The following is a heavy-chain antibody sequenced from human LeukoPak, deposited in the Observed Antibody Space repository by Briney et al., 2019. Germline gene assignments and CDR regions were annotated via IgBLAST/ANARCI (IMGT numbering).Heavy chain of an antibody. V-gene: IGHV4-59*02. CDR3: ARAGSYRGYFDY. CDR2: IYHSGYA. Sequence: PSETLSLTCSVSGGSVSSNYWAWLRQPPGKGPEWIGYIYHSGYAKYNPSFKSRVTMSVDTSKSQFSLQLTSVTAADTAVYYCARAGSYRGYFDYWGQGTLVTVSS. D-gene: IGHD1-26*01. J-gene: IGHJ4*02. CDR1: GGSVSSNY.